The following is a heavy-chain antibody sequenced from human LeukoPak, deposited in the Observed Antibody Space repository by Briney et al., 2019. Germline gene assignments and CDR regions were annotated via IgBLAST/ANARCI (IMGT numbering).Heavy chain of an antibody. D-gene: IGHD1-26*01. CDR1: GGSTSSYY. CDR3: ARGVEWEPRD. J-gene: IGHJ4*02. Sequence: PSETLSLTCTVSGGSTSSYYWSWIRQPPGKGLEWIGYIYYSGSTNYNPSLKSRVTISVDTSKNQFSLKLSSVTAADTAVYYCARGVEWEPRDWGQGTLVTVSS. CDR2: IYYSGST. V-gene: IGHV4-59*01.